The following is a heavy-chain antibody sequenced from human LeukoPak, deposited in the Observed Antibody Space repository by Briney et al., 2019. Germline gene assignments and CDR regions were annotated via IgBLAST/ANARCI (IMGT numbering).Heavy chain of an antibody. Sequence: GRSLRLSCAASGFTFSSYVMHWVRQAPGKGLEWVAGISYDGSNKYYADSVKGRFTISRDNSKNTLYLQMNSLRAEDTAVYYCAKEKLRFLEWSPVPLVDYWGQGTLVTVSS. CDR1: GFTFSSYV. CDR2: ISYDGSNK. CDR3: AKEKLRFLEWSPVPLVDY. D-gene: IGHD3-3*01. V-gene: IGHV3-30*18. J-gene: IGHJ4*02.